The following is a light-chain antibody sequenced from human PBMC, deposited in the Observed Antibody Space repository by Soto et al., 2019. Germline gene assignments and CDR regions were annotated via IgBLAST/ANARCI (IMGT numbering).Light chain of an antibody. Sequence: QALLTRPTSVSGARGRRVTISCTGSSSNMVAGYDVHWYQQLPGTAPKLLIYGNSNRPSGVPDRFSGSKYGTSASLAITGLQAEDEADYYCKSYDCSLSGYVFGTGTKVTVL. J-gene: IGLJ1*01. CDR3: KSYDCSLSGYV. CDR2: GNS. V-gene: IGLV1-40*01. CDR1: SSNMVAGYD.